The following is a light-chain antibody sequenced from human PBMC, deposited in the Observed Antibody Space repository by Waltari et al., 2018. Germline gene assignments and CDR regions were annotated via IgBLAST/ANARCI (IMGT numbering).Light chain of an antibody. V-gene: IGLV3-1*01. CDR1: KLEDRY. CDR3: QAWDRNTHVV. Sequence: SYELTQSPSVSVSPGQTASISCSGDKLEDRYVCWYQQKPGQSPVLVLHQDSKRPSGIPERFSGFNSGNTATLTISETQSMDEADYYCQAWDRNTHVVFGGGTKLTVL. J-gene: IGLJ2*01. CDR2: QDS.